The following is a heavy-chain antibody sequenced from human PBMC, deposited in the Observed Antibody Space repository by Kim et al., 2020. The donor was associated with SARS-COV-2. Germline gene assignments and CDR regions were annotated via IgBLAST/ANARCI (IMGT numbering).Heavy chain of an antibody. CDR2: INHSGST. CDR1: GGSFSGYY. J-gene: IGHJ5*02. V-gene: IGHV4-34*01. CDR3: ARGSGGIASAYWFDP. Sequence: SETLSLTCAVYGGSFSGYYWSWIRQPPGKGLEWIGEINHSGSTNYNPSLKSRVTISVDTSKNQFSLKLSSVTAADTAVYYCARGSGGIASAYWFDPWGQG. D-gene: IGHD6-13*01.